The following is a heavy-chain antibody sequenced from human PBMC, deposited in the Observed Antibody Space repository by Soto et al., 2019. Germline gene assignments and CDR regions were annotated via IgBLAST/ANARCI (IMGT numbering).Heavy chain of an antibody. J-gene: IGHJ4*02. Sequence: GSLRLSCAASEFTFSTYAMSWVRQAPGKGLEWVSAISGSGGSTYYADSVKGRFTISRDTSKNTLYLKMNSLRAEETALYYCAKSYSSNWYDYFDYWGQGTMVTVSS. CDR1: EFTFSTYA. CDR2: ISGSGGST. D-gene: IGHD6-13*01. CDR3: AKSYSSNWYDYFDY. V-gene: IGHV3-23*01.